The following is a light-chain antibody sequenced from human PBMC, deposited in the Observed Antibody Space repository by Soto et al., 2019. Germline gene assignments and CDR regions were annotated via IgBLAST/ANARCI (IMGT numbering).Light chain of an antibody. Sequence: EIVLTQSPGTLSLSPGERATLSYRASQSVSSSYLAWYKQKPGQAPRLLIYGASSRATGIPDRFSGSGSGTDFTLTIRRLEPEDFAVDYCQQYGSSPTFGQGTKLDIK. CDR1: QSVSSSY. CDR2: GAS. CDR3: QQYGSSPT. V-gene: IGKV3-20*01. J-gene: IGKJ1*01.